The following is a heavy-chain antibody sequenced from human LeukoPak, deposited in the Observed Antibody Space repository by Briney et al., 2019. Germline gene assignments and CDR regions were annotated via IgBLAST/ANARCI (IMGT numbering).Heavy chain of an antibody. CDR1: GYTFTSYD. J-gene: IGHJ4*02. V-gene: IGHV1-8*01. CDR2: MNPKSGDT. D-gene: IGHD3-22*01. CDR3: ARGLGDYYDTSDYYYAVAAH. Sequence: ASVKVSCKASGYTFTSYDITWVRQATGQGLEWMGWMNPKSGDTAYAQKFQGRVAMTRDTSISTAYMELRSLRSEDTAVYYCARGLGDYYDTSDYYYAVAAHWGQGTLVTVSS.